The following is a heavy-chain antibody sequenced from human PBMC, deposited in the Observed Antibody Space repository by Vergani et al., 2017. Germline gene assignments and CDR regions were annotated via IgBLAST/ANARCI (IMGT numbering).Heavy chain of an antibody. V-gene: IGHV3-30*18. CDR1: GFTFSSYG. Sequence: QVQLVESGGGVVQPGRSLRLSCAASGFTFSSYGMHWVRQAPGKGLEWVAVISYDGSNKYYADSVKGRFTISRDNSKNTLYLQMNSLRAEDTAVYYCAKDGIATGVSYWGQGTLVTVSS. D-gene: IGHD6-13*01. J-gene: IGHJ4*02. CDR3: AKDGIATGVSY. CDR2: ISYDGSNK.